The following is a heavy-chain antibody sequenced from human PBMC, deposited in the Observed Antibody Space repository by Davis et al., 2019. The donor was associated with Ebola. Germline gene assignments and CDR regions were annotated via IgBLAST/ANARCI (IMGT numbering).Heavy chain of an antibody. D-gene: IGHD3-3*01. J-gene: IGHJ6*02. Sequence: GGSLRLSCAASGFTFSSYAMHWVRQAPGKGLEWVAVISYDGSNKYYADSVKGRFTISRDNSKNTLYLQMNSLKTEDTAVYYCTTDLRITIFGVVWGQGTTVTVSS. CDR2: ISYDGSNK. CDR3: TTDLRITIFGVV. V-gene: IGHV3-30-3*01. CDR1: GFTFSSYA.